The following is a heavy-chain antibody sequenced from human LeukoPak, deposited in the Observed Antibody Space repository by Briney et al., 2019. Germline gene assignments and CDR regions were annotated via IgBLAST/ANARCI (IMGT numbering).Heavy chain of an antibody. CDR3: ASPYDSSGYYNH. CDR1: GGSISSSSYY. CDR2: IYYSGST. J-gene: IGHJ5*02. D-gene: IGHD3-22*01. Sequence: PSETLSLTCTVSGGSISSSSYYWGWIRQPPGKGLEWIGSIYYSGSTYYNPSLKSRVTISVDTSKNQFSLNLSSVTASDTAVYYCASPYDSSGYYNHWGQGTLVTVSS. V-gene: IGHV4-39*01.